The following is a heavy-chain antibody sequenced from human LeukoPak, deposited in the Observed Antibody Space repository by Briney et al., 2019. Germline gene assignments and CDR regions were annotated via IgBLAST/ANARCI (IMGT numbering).Heavy chain of an antibody. CDR2: ISGSGGST. J-gene: IGHJ6*03. CDR3: AKFGPSGGSGSYWVWSSDYYYYYMDV. D-gene: IGHD3-10*01. V-gene: IGHV3-23*01. CDR1: GFTFSSYG. Sequence: AGGSLRLSCAASGFTFSSYGMSWVRQAPGKGLEWVSAISGSGGSTYYADSVKGRFTISRDNSKNTLYLQMNSLRAEDTAVYYCAKFGPSGGSGSYWVWSSDYYYYYMDVWGKGTTVTISS.